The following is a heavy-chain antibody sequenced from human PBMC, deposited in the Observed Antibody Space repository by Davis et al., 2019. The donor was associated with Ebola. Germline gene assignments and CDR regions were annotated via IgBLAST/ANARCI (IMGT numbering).Heavy chain of an antibody. Sequence: SETLSLPCAIYARSLRGYFWSWIRQPPGKGMEWIRQISHGGVTNYNSSFESRVTIPVDTSKNQLSLKLSSVTAADTAVYYCARARRMVVAATQRYRYYYGMDVWGQGTTVTVSS. D-gene: IGHD2-15*01. CDR2: ISHGGVT. CDR3: ARARRMVVAATQRYRYYYGMDV. J-gene: IGHJ6*02. V-gene: IGHV4-34*01. CDR1: ARSLRGYF.